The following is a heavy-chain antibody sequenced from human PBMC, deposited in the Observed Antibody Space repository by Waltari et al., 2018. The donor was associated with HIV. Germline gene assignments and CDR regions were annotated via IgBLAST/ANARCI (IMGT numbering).Heavy chain of an antibody. CDR3: TTWRAHIVVDAFDV. CDR2: MSATGDIK. Sequence: EIHIVEAGGGLVQSGGSLRLSCTASGFALSRYSVNGVRQGPGGGRGVIAEMSATGDIKYYADDVGGRFIVSRDNDRNTLSLDMNSLTVADTSLYYCTTWRAHIVVDAFDVWGQGTAVEVSS. CDR1: GFALSRYS. D-gene: IGHD2-2*01. J-gene: IGHJ3*01. V-gene: IGHV3-48*01.